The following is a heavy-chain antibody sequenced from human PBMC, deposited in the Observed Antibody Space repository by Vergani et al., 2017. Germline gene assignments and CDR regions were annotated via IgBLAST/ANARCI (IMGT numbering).Heavy chain of an antibody. Sequence: QVLLQQWGAGLLKPSETLSLTSAVYGGSFSGHFWNWIRQSPGKGLEWIGEISHSGSANYNPSLKSRVTISVETSKKQFSLKMNSVTAADTAVYYCVRSTMRSFGNWYFDLWGRGTLVTVSS. CDR2: ISHSGSA. CDR3: VRSTMRSFGNWYFDL. J-gene: IGHJ2*01. V-gene: IGHV4-34*02. D-gene: IGHD2/OR15-2a*01. CDR1: GGSFSGHF.